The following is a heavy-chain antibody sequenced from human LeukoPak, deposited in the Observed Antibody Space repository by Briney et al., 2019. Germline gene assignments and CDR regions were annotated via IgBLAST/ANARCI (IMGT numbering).Heavy chain of an antibody. J-gene: IGHJ4*02. D-gene: IGHD1-26*01. V-gene: IGHV3-74*01. CDR3: TRDLVGATSDF. CDR1: GFIFTTYW. CDR2: VNIDGSDT. Sequence: GGSLRLSCAASGFIFTTYWMHWVRQAPGEGLVWVARVNIDGSDTYYADSVKGRFTISRDNAKNTAYLQMNSLRVDDTAVYHCTRDLVGATSDFWGQGTLVTVSS.